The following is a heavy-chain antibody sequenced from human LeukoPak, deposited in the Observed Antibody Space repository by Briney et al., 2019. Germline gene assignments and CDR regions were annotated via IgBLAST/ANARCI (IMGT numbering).Heavy chain of an antibody. J-gene: IGHJ4*02. CDR2: INHSGST. Sequence: SETLSLTCAVYGGFFSGYYWSWIRQPPGKGLEWIGEINHSGSTNYNPSLKSRVTISVDTSKNQFSLKLSSVTAADTAVYYCARVQGYSSSWFRNYFDYWGQGTLVTVSS. D-gene: IGHD6-13*01. CDR3: ARVQGYSSSWFRNYFDY. CDR1: GGFFSGYY. V-gene: IGHV4-34*01.